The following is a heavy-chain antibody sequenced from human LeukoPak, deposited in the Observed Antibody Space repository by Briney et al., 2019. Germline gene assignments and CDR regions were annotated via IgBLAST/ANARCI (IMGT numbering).Heavy chain of an antibody. CDR1: GFTFSTSW. J-gene: IGHJ3*02. V-gene: IGHV3-7*01. Sequence: GGSLRLSCAASGFTFSTSWMTWVRQAPGKGLEWVASIKPDGNEKYYVDSVKGGFTISRDNAKNSLYLQMNSLRAEDTAVYYCARESGYSYGYKEGGAFDIWGQGTMVTVSS. CDR3: ARESGYSYGYKEGGAFDI. CDR2: IKPDGNEK. D-gene: IGHD5-18*01.